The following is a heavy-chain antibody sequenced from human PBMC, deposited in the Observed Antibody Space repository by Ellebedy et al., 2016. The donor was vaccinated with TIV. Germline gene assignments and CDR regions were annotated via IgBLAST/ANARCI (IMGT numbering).Heavy chain of an antibody. V-gene: IGHV4-59*01. CDR2: THYSGAT. Sequence: SETLSLXXFVAGGSISTYYWHWICQPPGKGLEWVGYTHYSGATSYNPSLNSRVTLSLDTSKNQLSLRLSSVTAADTAVYYCAREYSAFDYWGQGTLVTVSS. CDR3: AREYSAFDY. J-gene: IGHJ4*02. CDR1: GGSISTYY. D-gene: IGHD2-21*01.